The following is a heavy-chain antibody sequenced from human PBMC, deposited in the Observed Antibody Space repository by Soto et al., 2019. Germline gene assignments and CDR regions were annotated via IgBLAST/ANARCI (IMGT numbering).Heavy chain of an antibody. CDR3: ARDLVPAALPQNWFDP. CDR2: ISAYNGNT. D-gene: IGHD2-2*02. CDR1: GYTFTSYG. Sequence: RASVKVSCKASGYTFTSYGISWVRQAPGQGLEWMGWISAYNGNTNYAQKLQGRVTMTTDTSTSTAYMELRSLRSDDTAVYYCARDLVPAALPQNWFDPWGQGTLVTVSS. J-gene: IGHJ5*02. V-gene: IGHV1-18*04.